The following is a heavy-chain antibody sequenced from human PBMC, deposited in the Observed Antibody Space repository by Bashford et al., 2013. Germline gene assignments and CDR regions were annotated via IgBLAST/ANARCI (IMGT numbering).Heavy chain of an antibody. V-gene: IGHV1-69*10. CDR1: AGTLLNYA. J-gene: IGHJ4*02. CDR3: ATQAAGNPFDH. Sequence: SVKVSCKASAGTLLNYAITWVREAPGQGLEWVGEITPVLSTTNYAQKFRGRVSITADKSTNTAYMEVNSLTSEDTAIFYCATQAAGNPFDHWGQGTLVTVSS. CDR2: ITPVLSTT. D-gene: IGHD6-19*01.